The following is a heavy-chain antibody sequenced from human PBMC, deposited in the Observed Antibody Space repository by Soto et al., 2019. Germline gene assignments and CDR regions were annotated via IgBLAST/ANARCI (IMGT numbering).Heavy chain of an antibody. CDR3: ATQTGTTSRWFEP. CDR2: IYPGDYDT. CDR1: GYSFTSYW. Sequence: GEPLKISCKGSGYSFTSYWIGWVRQMPGKGLEWMGIIYPGDYDTRYSPSFQGQVTISADKSISTAYLQWSSLKASDTAMYYCATQTGTTSRWFEPWGQGTLVTVSS. V-gene: IGHV5-51*01. J-gene: IGHJ5*02. D-gene: IGHD1-7*01.